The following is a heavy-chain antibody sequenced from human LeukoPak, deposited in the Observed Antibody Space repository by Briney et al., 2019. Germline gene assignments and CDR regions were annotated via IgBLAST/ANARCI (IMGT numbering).Heavy chain of an antibody. J-gene: IGHJ4*02. Sequence: SETLSLTCTVSGGSISSYYWSWIRQPPGKGLEWIGYIYYSGSTNYNPSLKSRVTISVDTSKNQFSLKLSSVTAADTAVYYCARGGPDGYPFDYWGQGTLVTVSS. CDR2: IYYSGST. CDR3: ARGGPDGYPFDY. CDR1: GGSISSYY. V-gene: IGHV4-59*01. D-gene: IGHD5-24*01.